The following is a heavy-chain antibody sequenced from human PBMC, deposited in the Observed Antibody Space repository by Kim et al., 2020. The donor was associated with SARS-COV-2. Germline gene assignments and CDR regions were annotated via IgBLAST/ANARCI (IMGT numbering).Heavy chain of an antibody. CDR3: ARELEGWFDP. D-gene: IGHD1-1*01. J-gene: IGHJ5*02. V-gene: IGHV4-31*02. CDR2: RT. Sequence: RTHYTPSLKSRVTISVDTSKNQFSLKLSSVTAADTAVYYCARELEGWFDPWGQGTLVTVSS.